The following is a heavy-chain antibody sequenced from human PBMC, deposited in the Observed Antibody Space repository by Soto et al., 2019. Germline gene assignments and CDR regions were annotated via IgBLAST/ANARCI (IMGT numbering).Heavy chain of an antibody. D-gene: IGHD1-1*01. Sequence: GESLRLACATSGFTFTRSGMHWVRQAPGKGLDWVAVISSDGGNKYYGDSVRGRFTISRDNSNNTLFLEMKSLRVDDTAVYYCAKVPFGTGTLSSITDVWGQGTTVTVSS. V-gene: IGHV3-30*18. CDR1: GFTFTRSG. CDR2: ISSDGGNK. CDR3: AKVPFGTGTLSSITDV. J-gene: IGHJ6*02.